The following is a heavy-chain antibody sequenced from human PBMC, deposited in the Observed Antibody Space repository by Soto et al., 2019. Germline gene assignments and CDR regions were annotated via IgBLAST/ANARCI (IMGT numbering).Heavy chain of an antibody. V-gene: IGHV5-51*01. J-gene: IGHJ4*02. CDR2: IYPGDSDT. D-gene: IGHD3-3*01. Sequence: PGESLKISCKGSGYSFTSYWIGWVRQMPGKGLEWMGIIYPGDSDTRYSPSFQGQVTISADKSISTAYLQWSSLKASDTAMYYCARLDAHYDFWSGSPGGNFDYWGQGTLVTVSS. CDR3: ARLDAHYDFWSGSPGGNFDY. CDR1: GYSFTSYW.